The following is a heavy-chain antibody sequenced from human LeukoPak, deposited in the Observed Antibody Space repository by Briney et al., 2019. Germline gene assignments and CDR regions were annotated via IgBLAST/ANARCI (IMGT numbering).Heavy chain of an antibody. D-gene: IGHD6-19*01. Sequence: GGSLRLSCAASGFTFSSYGMHWVRQAPGKGLEWVAVISYDGSNKYYADSVKGRFSISRDDSKNTLFLDMSNLRVEDTALYYCARDLSAAFDFWGQGVLVTVSS. CDR2: ISYDGSNK. CDR1: GFTFSSYG. CDR3: ARDLSAAFDF. J-gene: IGHJ4*02. V-gene: IGHV3-30*03.